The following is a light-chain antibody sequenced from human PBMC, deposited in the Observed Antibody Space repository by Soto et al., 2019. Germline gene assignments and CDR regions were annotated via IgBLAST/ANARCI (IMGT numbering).Light chain of an antibody. J-gene: IGKJ1*01. CDR1: QSVLYSSNNRNY. CDR3: HQYYGTRT. V-gene: IGKV4-1*01. Sequence: DIVLTQSPDSLAVSLGERATIKCKSSQSVLYSSNNRNYLAWYQQKPGQAPKLLIYWASTRESGVPERFGGSGSGTDFTLTISCRQAEDVAVYYCHQYYGTRTFGQGTKVEVK. CDR2: WAS.